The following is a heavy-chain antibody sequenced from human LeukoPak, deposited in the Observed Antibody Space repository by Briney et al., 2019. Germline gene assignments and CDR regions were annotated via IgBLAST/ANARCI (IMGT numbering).Heavy chain of an antibody. CDR3: ARGWVQQLVPYYFDY. Sequence: GGSLRLSCAASGFTFSSYAMHWVRQAPGKGLEWVAVISYDGSNKYYADSVKGGFTISRDNSKNTLYLQMNSLRAEDTAVYYCARGWVQQLVPYYFDYWGQGTLVTVSS. J-gene: IGHJ4*02. CDR2: ISYDGSNK. V-gene: IGHV3-30*04. D-gene: IGHD6-13*01. CDR1: GFTFSSYA.